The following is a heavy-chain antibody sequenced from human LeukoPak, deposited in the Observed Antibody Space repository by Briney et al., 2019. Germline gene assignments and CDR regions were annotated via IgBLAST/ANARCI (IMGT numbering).Heavy chain of an antibody. CDR2: INHSGST. CDR3: ARRGYSAYDR. J-gene: IGHJ4*02. Sequence: SETLSLTCAVYGGSSSGYYWSWIRQPPGKGLEWIGEINHSGSTNYNPSLKSRVTISVDTSKIQFSLKLSSVTAADTAVYYCARRGYSAYDRWGQGTLVTVSS. CDR1: GGSSSGYY. D-gene: IGHD5-12*01. V-gene: IGHV4-34*01.